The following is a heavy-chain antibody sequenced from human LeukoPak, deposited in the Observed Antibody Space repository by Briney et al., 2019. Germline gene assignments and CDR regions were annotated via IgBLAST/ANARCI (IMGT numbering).Heavy chain of an antibody. D-gene: IGHD5-18*01. J-gene: IGHJ4*02. CDR1: GGSFSGYY. V-gene: IGHV4-34*01. CDR3: ARGRIQLWSRRPALDY. CDR2: IKHSGST. Sequence: PSETLSLTCAVYGGSFSGYYWSWIRQPPGKGLEWIGEIKHSGSTNYNPSLKSRVTLSVATSKNQFSLKLRSVTAADTAVYYCARGRIQLWSRRPALDYWGQGTLVTVSS.